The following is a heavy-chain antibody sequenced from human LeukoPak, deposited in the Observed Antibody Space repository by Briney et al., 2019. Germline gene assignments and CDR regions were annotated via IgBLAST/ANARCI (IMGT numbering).Heavy chain of an antibody. CDR2: IKSKSDGGTT. CDR1: KYTFSDAW. V-gene: IGHV3-15*01. D-gene: IGHD5/OR15-5a*01. CDR3: TTGLYDI. Sequence: PGGSLRLSCAASKYTFSDAWMNWVRQAPGKGLEWVGRIKSKSDGGTTDYATPVKGRFTVSRDDSKNTLYLQMNSLKTEDTAVYYCTTGLYDIWGQGTMVTVSS. J-gene: IGHJ3*02.